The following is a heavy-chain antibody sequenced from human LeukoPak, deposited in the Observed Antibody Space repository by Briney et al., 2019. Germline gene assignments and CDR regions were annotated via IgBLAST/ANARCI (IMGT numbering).Heavy chain of an antibody. CDR1: GGSITGYY. V-gene: IGHV4-34*01. CDR2: IHYTGAT. J-gene: IGHJ4*02. CDR3: ARGNILTGYCFDF. Sequence: SETLSLTCAVYGGSITGYYWSWLRQTPGRGLEWVGEIHYTGATSYDPSLKSRATISTDTSKNQFSLRLSSVTAADTAVYYCARGNILTGYCFDFWGQGALVTVSS. D-gene: IGHD3-9*01.